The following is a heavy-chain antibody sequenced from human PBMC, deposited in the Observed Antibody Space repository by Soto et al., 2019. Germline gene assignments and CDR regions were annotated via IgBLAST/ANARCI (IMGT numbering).Heavy chain of an antibody. J-gene: IGHJ4*02. CDR1: EFTFSTYS. CDR3: ARAPEFCSGATCYPRPFDY. D-gene: IGHD2-15*01. V-gene: IGHV3-48*01. CDR2: ISSSGTII. Sequence: GGSLRLSCAASEFTFSTYSMNWLRQAPGKGLEWVSYISSSGTIIYYADSVKGRFTISRDNAKNSLYLQMNSLRAEDTAVYYCARAPEFCSGATCYPRPFDYWGQGTLVTVSS.